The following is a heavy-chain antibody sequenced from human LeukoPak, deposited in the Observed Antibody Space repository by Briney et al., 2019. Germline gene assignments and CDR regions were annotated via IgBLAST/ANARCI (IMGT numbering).Heavy chain of an antibody. D-gene: IGHD3-22*01. CDR2: IYYSGST. V-gene: IGHV4-31*03. Sequence: SETLSLTCTVSGGSISSGGYYWSWIRQHPGKGLEWIGYIYYSGSTYYNPSLKSRVTISVDTSKNQFSLKLSSVTAADTAVYYCARDHLDYYDSSGYFDYWGQGTLVTVSS. CDR3: ARDHLDYYDSSGYFDY. CDR1: GGSISSGGYY. J-gene: IGHJ4*02.